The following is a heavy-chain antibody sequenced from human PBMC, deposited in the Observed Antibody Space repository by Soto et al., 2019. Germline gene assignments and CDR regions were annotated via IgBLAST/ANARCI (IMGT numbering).Heavy chain of an antibody. J-gene: IGHJ5*02. D-gene: IGHD2-15*01. V-gene: IGHV1-18*01. CDR3: ARDEDCSGGRCYSVP. Sequence: ASVKVSCKASGYTFTSYGISWVRQAPGQGLEWMGWISAYNGNTNYAQKLQGRVTMTTDTSTSTAYMELRSLRSDDTAVYYCARDEDCSGGRCYSVPWGQGTLVTVSS. CDR2: ISAYNGNT. CDR1: GYTFTSYG.